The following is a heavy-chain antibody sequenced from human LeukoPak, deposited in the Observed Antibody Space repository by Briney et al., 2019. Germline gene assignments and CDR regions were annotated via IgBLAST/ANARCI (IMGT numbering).Heavy chain of an antibody. V-gene: IGHV4-4*07. D-gene: IGHD3-16*01. J-gene: IGHJ4*02. Sequence: KPSETLSLTCTVSGASVTTYYWIGTRQPAGKGLEWIGRIYSSGTTNYNLSLRGRVTMSLDTSRNQVSLKLSSVVAADTAMYYCARDYDKAFDYWGQGTLVTVSS. CDR2: IYSSGTT. CDR1: GASVTTYY. CDR3: ARDYDKAFDY.